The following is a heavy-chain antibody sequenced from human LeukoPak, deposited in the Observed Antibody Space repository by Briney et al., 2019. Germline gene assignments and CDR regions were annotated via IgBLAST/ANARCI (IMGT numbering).Heavy chain of an antibody. CDR2: IKQDGSEK. CDR3: ARDPRSGSYYFLVY. CDR1: GFTSSSYW. D-gene: IGHD1-26*01. V-gene: IGHV3-7*01. J-gene: IGHJ4*02. Sequence: GGSLRLSCAASGFTSSSYWMSWVRQAPGKGLEWVANIKQDGSEKYYVDSVKGRFTISRDNAKNSLYLQMNSLRAEDTAVYYCARDPRSGSYYFLVYWGQGTLVTVSS.